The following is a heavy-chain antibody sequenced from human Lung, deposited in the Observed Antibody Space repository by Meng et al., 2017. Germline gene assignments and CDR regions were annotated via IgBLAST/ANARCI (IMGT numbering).Heavy chain of an antibody. Sequence: EVQLVESGGGFVQPGGSLRLSCAASGFPFSTYWMHWARQAPGKGLVWVSHINTDGSSTNYADSVKGRFTISRDNAKNTLYLQMNSLRAEDTAVYYCGRSDGYIRDWGQGTLVTVSS. CDR3: GRSDGYIRD. CDR1: GFPFSTYW. V-gene: IGHV3-74*01. CDR2: INTDGSST. J-gene: IGHJ4*02. D-gene: IGHD5-24*01.